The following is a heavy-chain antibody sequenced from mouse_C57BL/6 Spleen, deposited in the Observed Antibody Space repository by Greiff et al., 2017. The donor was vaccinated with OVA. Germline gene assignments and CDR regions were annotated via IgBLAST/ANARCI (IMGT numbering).Heavy chain of an antibody. CDR1: GYAFSSSW. CDR3: ARSNYDDAMDY. V-gene: IGHV1-82*01. D-gene: IGHD2-4*01. Sequence: QVQLQQSGPELVKPGASVKISCKASGYAFSSSWMNWVKQRPGTGLEWIGRIYPGYGDTNYNGKFKGKATLTAATSSSTAYMPLSSLTSGDSAVYFCARSNYDDAMDYWGQGTSVTVSS. CDR2: IYPGYGDT. J-gene: IGHJ4*01.